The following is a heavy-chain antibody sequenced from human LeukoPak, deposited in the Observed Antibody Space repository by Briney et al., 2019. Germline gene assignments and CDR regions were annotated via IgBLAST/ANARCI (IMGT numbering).Heavy chain of an antibody. D-gene: IGHD4-23*01. J-gene: IGHJ1*01. V-gene: IGHV4-34*01. Sequence: PSETLSLTCVVYGGSFSGYYWSWIRQPPGKGLEWIGEVNHSGGTNYNSSLKSRVTISIDTSKNQFSLKLSSVTAADTAVYYCARYLDYGGNSRVFQHWGQGTLVTVSS. CDR2: VNHSGGT. CDR3: ARYLDYGGNSRVFQH. CDR1: GGSFSGYY.